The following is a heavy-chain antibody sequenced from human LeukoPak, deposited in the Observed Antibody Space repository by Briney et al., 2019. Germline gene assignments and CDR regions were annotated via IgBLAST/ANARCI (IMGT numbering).Heavy chain of an antibody. V-gene: IGHV4-39*07. CDR3: ARRGSWSLAH. CDR1: GDSISSSSSY. D-gene: IGHD6-13*01. Sequence: SETLSLTCTVSGDSISSSSSYWGWIRQPPGKGLEWIGEINHSGSTNYNPSLKSRVTISVDTSKNQFSLKLSSVTAADTAVYYCARRGSWSLAHWGQGTLVTVSS. CDR2: INHSGST. J-gene: IGHJ4*02.